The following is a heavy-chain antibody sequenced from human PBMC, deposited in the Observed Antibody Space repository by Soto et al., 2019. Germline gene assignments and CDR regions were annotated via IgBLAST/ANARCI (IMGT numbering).Heavy chain of an antibody. V-gene: IGHV1-69*13. Sequence: GASVKVSCKASGGTFSSYAISWVRQAPGRGLEWMGGIIPIFGTANYAQKFQGRVTITADESTSTAYMELSSLRSEDTAVYYCARGLNWNFDYWGQGTLVTVSS. CDR1: GGTFSSYA. CDR2: IIPIFGTA. J-gene: IGHJ4*02. D-gene: IGHD1-20*01. CDR3: ARGLNWNFDY.